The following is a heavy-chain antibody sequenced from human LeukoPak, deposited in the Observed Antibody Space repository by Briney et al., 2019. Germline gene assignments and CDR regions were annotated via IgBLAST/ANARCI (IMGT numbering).Heavy chain of an antibody. CDR2: IYYSGST. CDR1: GGSISSGDYY. CDR3: ARKVRNNGYINY. Sequence: PSETLSLTCTVSGGSISSGDYYWSWIRQPPGKGLEWIGYIYYSGSTNHNPSLKSRVTMSVDTSKNQFSLRLNSVTAADTAVYYCARKVRNNGYINYWGQGTLVTVSS. V-gene: IGHV4-30-4*08. J-gene: IGHJ4*02. D-gene: IGHD5-18*01.